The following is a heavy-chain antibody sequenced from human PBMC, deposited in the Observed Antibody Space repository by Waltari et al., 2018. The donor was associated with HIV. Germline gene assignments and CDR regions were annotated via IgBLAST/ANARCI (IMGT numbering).Heavy chain of an antibody. Sequence: QVQLVQSGAEVRKPGASLKVSCKTSGYTFNAHYLHWVRQAPGKGLEWIGCMNPNSGATNYAQKFHDRVTLTRDSSITAAYMDLTGLTSADTAVYHWARVPLRPLGELSTYYFDRWGQGTLVIVSS. J-gene: IGHJ4*02. CDR3: ARVPLRPLGELSTYYFDR. D-gene: IGHD3-16*01. CDR1: GYTFNAHY. V-gene: IGHV1-2*02. CDR2: MNPNSGAT.